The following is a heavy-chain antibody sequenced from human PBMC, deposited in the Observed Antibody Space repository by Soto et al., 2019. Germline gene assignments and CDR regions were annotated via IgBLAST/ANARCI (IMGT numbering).Heavy chain of an antibody. CDR3: ARHGGYCSSTSCLEGNYGMDV. V-gene: IGHV5-51*01. J-gene: IGHJ6*02. D-gene: IGHD2-2*01. CDR2: IYPGDSDT. CDR1: GYSFTSYW. Sequence: PGESLKISCKGSGYSFTSYWIGWVRQMPGKGLEWMGIIYPGDSDTRYSPSFQGQVTISADKSISTAYLQWSSLKASDTAMYYCARHGGYCSSTSCLEGNYGMDVWGQGTTVTRLL.